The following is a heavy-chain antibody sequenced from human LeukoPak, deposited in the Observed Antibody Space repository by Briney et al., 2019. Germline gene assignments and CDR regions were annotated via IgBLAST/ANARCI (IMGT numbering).Heavy chain of an antibody. Sequence: GGSLRLSCAASGFTFSSYSMNWVRQAPGKGLEWVSSISSSSSYIYYADSVKGRFTTSRDNAKNSLYLQMNSLRAEDTAVYYCARDLTYYYDSSGYYERSFDIWGQGTMVTVSS. CDR1: GFTFSSYS. CDR3: ARDLTYYYDSSGYYERSFDI. V-gene: IGHV3-21*01. D-gene: IGHD3-22*01. CDR2: ISSSSSYI. J-gene: IGHJ3*02.